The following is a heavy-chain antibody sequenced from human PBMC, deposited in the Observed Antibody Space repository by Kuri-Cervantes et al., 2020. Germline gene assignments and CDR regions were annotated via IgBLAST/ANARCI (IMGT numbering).Heavy chain of an antibody. CDR1: GFTFSSYA. CDR3: ARSATDYYGMDV. Sequence: GGSLRLSCAASGFTFSSYAMHWVRQAPGKGLEWVAVISYDGSNKYYADSVKGRFTISRDNSKNTLYLQMNSLRADDTAVYFCARSATDYYGMDVWGQGTTVTVSS. V-gene: IGHV3-30-3*01. D-gene: IGHD6-13*01. J-gene: IGHJ6*02. CDR2: ISYDGSNK.